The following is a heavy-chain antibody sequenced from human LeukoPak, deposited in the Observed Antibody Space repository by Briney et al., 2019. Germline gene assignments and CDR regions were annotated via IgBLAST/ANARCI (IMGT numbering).Heavy chain of an antibody. J-gene: IGHJ6*02. D-gene: IGHD5-18*01. CDR2: ISAYNGNT. Sequence: RASVKVSCKASGYTFTSYGISWVRQAPGQGLEWMGWISAYNGNTNYAQKLQGRVTMTTDTSTSTAYMELRSLRSDDTAVYYCASVPVDTAMGNPAYYYYGMDVWGQGTTVTVSS. V-gene: IGHV1-18*01. CDR1: GYTFTSYG. CDR3: ASVPVDTAMGNPAYYYYGMDV.